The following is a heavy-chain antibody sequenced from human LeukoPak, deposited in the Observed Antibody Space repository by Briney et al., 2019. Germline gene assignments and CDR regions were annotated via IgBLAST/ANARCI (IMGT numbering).Heavy chain of an antibody. D-gene: IGHD6-13*01. CDR3: AGPWDPLIPAAGASHFDY. CDR2: LNPNNGDT. Sequence: ASVKVSCKASGYMFTGYYIHWVRQAPGQRPEWMAWLNPNNGDTSYAQKSQGRVTMTSDTSISTAYLELSSLTSDDTAVYYCAGPWDPLIPAAGASHFDYWGQGTQVTVSS. V-gene: IGHV1-2*02. J-gene: IGHJ4*02. CDR1: GYMFTGYY.